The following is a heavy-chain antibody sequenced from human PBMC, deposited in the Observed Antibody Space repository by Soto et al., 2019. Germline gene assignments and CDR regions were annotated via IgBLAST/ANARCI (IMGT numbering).Heavy chain of an antibody. J-gene: IGHJ4*02. D-gene: IGHD5-18*01. V-gene: IGHV1-8*01. CDR1: GYTFTSYD. Sequence: QVQLVQSGAEVKKPGASVKVSCKASGYTFTSYDINWVRQATGQGLEWMGWMNPNSGNTVYAQKFQGRVTMTRNTSTRTAYMELRSLRSEDAAAYDCARGRRYGLDYWGQGTVVSVSS. CDR2: MNPNSGNT. CDR3: ARGRRYGLDY.